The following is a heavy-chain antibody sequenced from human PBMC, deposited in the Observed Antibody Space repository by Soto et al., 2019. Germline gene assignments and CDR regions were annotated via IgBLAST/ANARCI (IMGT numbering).Heavy chain of an antibody. CDR2: IIPIFGTA. CDR3: ARPVPTYCGGDCYSGAFDI. D-gene: IGHD2-21*02. V-gene: IGHV1-69*01. Sequence: QVQLVQSGAEVKKPGSSVKVSCKASGGTFSSYAISWVRQAPGQGLEWMGGIIPIFGTANYAQKLQGRVTITEDESTSTAYMELSSLRSEDTAVYYCARPVPTYCGGDCYSGAFDIWGQGTMVTVSS. CDR1: GGTFSSYA. J-gene: IGHJ3*02.